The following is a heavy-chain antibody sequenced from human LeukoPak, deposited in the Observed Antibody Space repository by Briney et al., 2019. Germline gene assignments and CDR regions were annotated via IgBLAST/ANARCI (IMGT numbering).Heavy chain of an antibody. CDR1: GDSISSYY. J-gene: IGHJ4*02. D-gene: IGHD3-22*01. Sequence: SETLSLTCTVSGDSISSYYWSWLRQPPGKGLEWLGYTHYSGTNYIPSLKRRVTISADTSKNQFSLKLSSVTAADTAVYYGARGISYCDSSGSDYWGQGTLVTVSS. CDR2: THYSGT. V-gene: IGHV4-59*01. CDR3: ARGISYCDSSGSDY.